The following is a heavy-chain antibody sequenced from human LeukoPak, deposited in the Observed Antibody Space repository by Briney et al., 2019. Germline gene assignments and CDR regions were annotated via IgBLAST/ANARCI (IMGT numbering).Heavy chain of an antibody. D-gene: IGHD4-23*01. V-gene: IGHV3-9*01. J-gene: IGHJ5*02. CDR3: ARSRWPEDL. Sequence: GGSLRLSCAASGFTFDDYAMHWVRQAPGKGLEWVSGISWNSGTIAYADSVKGRFTISIDNAKNSVFLQMNSLRTEDTTIYYCARSRWPEDLWGRGTLVTVSS. CDR2: ISWNSGTI. CDR1: GFTFDDYA.